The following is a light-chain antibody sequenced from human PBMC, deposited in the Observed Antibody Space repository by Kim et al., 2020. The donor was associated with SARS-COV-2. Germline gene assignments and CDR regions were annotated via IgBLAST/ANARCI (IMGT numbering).Light chain of an antibody. Sequence: EIVLTQSPGTLSLSPGERATLSCRASQSVSSSYLAWYQQKPGQAPRLLIYGASSRATGIPDRFSGSGSGTDFTLTISRLEPEDFAVYYCQQYYSSRYTFAQGTKLEI. V-gene: IGKV3-20*01. CDR2: GAS. CDR3: QQYYSSRYT. J-gene: IGKJ2*01. CDR1: QSVSSSY.